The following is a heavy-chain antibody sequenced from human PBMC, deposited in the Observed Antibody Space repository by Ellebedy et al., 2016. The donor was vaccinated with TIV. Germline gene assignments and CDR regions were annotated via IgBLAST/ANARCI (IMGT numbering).Heavy chain of an antibody. CDR3: ARAGGGFLEWLSQDYFDY. D-gene: IGHD3-3*01. J-gene: IGHJ4*02. CDR2: ISSSSSAI. V-gene: IGHV3-48*01. CDR1: GFTFSGYA. Sequence: GESLKISCAASGFTFSGYAMSWVRQAPGKGLEWVSSISSSSSAIYYADFVKGRFTISRDNAKNSLYLQMNSLRAEDTAVYNCARAGGGFLEWLSQDYFDYWGQGTLVTVSS.